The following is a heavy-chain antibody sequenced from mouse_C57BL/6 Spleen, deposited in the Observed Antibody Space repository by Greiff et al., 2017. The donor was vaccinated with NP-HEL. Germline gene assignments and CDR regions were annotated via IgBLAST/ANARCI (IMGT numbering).Heavy chain of an antibody. J-gene: IGHJ1*03. CDR2: IYPGSGST. Sequence: QVQLQQPGAELVMPGASVKMSCKASGYTFTSYWITWVKQRPGQGLEWIGDIYPGSGSTNYNEKFKSKATLTVDTSSSTAYMQLSSLTSEDSAVYYCARHYYGSRGYFDVWGTGTTVTVSS. D-gene: IGHD1-1*01. CDR3: ARHYYGSRGYFDV. CDR1: GYTFTSYW. V-gene: IGHV1-55*01.